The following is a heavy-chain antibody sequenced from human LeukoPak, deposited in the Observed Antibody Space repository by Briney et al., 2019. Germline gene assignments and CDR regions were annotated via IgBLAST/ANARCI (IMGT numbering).Heavy chain of an antibody. CDR1: GGSISSSSYY. CDR3: ARDSGPQGYYYYGMDV. Sequence: SETLSLTCTVSGGSISSSSYYWGWIRQPPGKGLEWIGSIYYSGSTYYNPSLKSRVTISVDTSKNQFSLKLSSVTAADTAVYYCARDSGPQGYYYYGMDVWGQGTTVTVSS. CDR2: IYYSGST. J-gene: IGHJ6*02. V-gene: IGHV4-39*07.